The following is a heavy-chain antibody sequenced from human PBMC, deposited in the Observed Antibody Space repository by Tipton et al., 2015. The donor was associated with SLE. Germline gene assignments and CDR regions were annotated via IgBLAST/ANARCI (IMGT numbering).Heavy chain of an antibody. V-gene: IGHV4-39*02. CDR3: ARDDINGTGSDAFDI. J-gene: IGHJ3*02. CDR2: IYYSGST. CDR1: GGSISSSSYY. Sequence: TLSLTCTVSGGSISSSSYYWGWFRQPPGKGLEWIGSIYYSGSTYYNPSLQSRVTISVDTSKNQFSLKLNSVTAADTAVYYCARDDINGTGSDAFDIWGQGTMVTVPS. D-gene: IGHD1-20*01.